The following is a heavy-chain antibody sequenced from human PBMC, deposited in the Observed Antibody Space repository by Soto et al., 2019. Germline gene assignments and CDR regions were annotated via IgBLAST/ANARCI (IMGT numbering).Heavy chain of an antibody. CDR1: GFTFSASA. Sequence: EVQLVESGGGLVQPGGSLKLSCAVSGFTFSASAMHWVRQASGEGLEWVGRVRTIAYNYATAYAASVKGRFTISRDDSKDTTYLQMNSLKPEDTAVYYCAPEGAGFRYWGQGALVTVSS. D-gene: IGHD1-26*01. CDR3: APEGAGFRY. V-gene: IGHV3-73*02. J-gene: IGHJ4*02. CDR2: VRTIAYNYAT.